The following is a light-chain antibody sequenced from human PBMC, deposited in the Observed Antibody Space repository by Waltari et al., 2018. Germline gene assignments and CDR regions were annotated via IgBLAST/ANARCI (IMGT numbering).Light chain of an antibody. CDR1: QSVSSY. J-gene: IGKJ4*01. CDR2: DAS. Sequence: EIVLTQSPATLSLSPGERAPPSSRASQSVSSYLAWYQQKPGQAPRLLIYDASNRATGIPARFSGSGSGTDFTLTISSLEPEDFAVYYCQQRSNSFGGGTKVEIK. V-gene: IGKV3-11*01. CDR3: QQRSNS.